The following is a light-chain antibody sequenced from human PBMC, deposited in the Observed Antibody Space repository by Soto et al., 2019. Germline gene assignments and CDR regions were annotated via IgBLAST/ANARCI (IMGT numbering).Light chain of an antibody. J-gene: IGKJ4*01. Sequence: EIVLTQSPGTLSLSPGKRASLSCRASQSVSSTYLAWYQQKPGQPPRLLIYATSSRATGIPERFSGSGSGTDFTLTISRLEPEDFAVYYCQQYDHSPPLTFGGGTKVELK. CDR1: QSVSSTY. CDR2: ATS. V-gene: IGKV3-20*01. CDR3: QQYDHSPPLT.